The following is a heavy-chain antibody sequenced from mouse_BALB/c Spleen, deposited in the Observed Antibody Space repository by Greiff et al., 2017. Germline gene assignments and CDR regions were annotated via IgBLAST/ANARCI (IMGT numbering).Heavy chain of an antibody. Sequence: EVKVVESGAGLVKPGGSLKLSCAASGFSFSSYSMAWVRQIPGKRLEWMGYISSGGSTYYPDSVKSRITITRDNARNILYLQMSSLTTEDTATYYCARGGGNASYFDYWGQGTLVTVSA. CDR2: ISSGGST. D-gene: IGHD1-1*01. CDR1: GFSFSSYS. CDR3: ARGGGNASYFDY. V-gene: IGHV5-6-5*01. J-gene: IGHJ3*01.